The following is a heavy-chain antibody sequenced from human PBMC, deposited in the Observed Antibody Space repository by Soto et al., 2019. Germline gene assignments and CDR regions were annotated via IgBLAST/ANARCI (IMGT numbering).Heavy chain of an antibody. Sequence: PSETLCLTCTVSGGSMSSSNYYWGWIRQPPGKGLEWIGTISYSGSTYYNPSLNGRVIISVDTSKNQFSLKLSSLTAADTAVYYGSRRYYFGSGKDGVDVWGQGTMVT. D-gene: IGHD3-10*01. CDR1: GGSMSSSNYY. CDR2: ISYSGST. CDR3: SRRYYFGSGKDGVDV. V-gene: IGHV4-39*01. J-gene: IGHJ6*02.